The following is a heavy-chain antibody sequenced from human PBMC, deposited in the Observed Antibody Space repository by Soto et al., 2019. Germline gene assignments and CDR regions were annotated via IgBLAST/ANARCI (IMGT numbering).Heavy chain of an antibody. D-gene: IGHD6-19*01. CDR1: GYTLTELS. J-gene: IGHJ4*02. CDR3: ACWLVG. CDR2: FDPEDGET. Sequence: QVQLVQSGAEVKKPGASVKVSCKVSGYTLTELSMHWVRQAPGKGLEWMGGFDPEDGETIYAQKFXGXXNMTEATATDRAYRELSSLRSEDTAVYYCACWLVGWGQGTLVTVSS. V-gene: IGHV1-24*01.